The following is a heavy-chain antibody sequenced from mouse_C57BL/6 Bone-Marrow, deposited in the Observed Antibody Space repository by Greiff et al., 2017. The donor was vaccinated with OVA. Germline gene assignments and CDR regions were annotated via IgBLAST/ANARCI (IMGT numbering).Heavy chain of an antibody. D-gene: IGHD2-2*01. CDR3: ARDAYAYDDSFAY. V-gene: IGHV1-64*01. CDR2: IHPYSGST. Sequence: VQLQQPGAELVKPGASVKLSCKASGYTFTSYWMHWVKQRPGQGLEWIGMIHPYSGSTNYNEKFKSKATLTVDKSSSTAYMQLSSLTSEDSAVYYGARDAYAYDDSFAYWGQGTMVTVSA. CDR1: GYTFTSYW. J-gene: IGHJ3*01.